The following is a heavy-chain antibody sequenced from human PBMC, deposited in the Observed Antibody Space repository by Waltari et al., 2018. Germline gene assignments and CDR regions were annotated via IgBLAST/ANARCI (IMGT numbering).Heavy chain of an antibody. J-gene: IGHJ6*02. CDR1: GVSLSSSSYC. Sequence: QLHLQGSGPGLVLPSATLSLTCTVSGVSLSSSSYCWGGVRQPPGKGLEWIGRIYYSGSTYYNPSLKSRVTISVDTSKNQFSLKLSSVTAADTAVYYCASSRRNFYYYYGMDVWGQGTTVTVSS. D-gene: IGHD4-4*01. CDR3: ASSRRNFYYYYGMDV. V-gene: IGHV4-39*01. CDR2: IYYSGST.